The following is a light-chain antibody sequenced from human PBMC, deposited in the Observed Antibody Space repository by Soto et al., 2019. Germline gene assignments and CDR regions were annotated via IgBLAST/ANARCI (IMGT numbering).Light chain of an antibody. CDR2: WAS. Sequence: DIVMTQSPASLAVSLGERATINCKSSQSVLYSSNNKNHLAWYQQKPGQPPKLLIYWASTRESGVPDRFSGSGSGTDFTLTISSLQAEDVAVYYCQQYYSMITFGQGTRLEIK. J-gene: IGKJ5*01. V-gene: IGKV4-1*01. CDR1: QSVLYSSNNKNH. CDR3: QQYYSMIT.